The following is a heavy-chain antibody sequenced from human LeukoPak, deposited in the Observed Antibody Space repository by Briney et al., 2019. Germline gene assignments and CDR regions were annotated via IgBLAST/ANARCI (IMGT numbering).Heavy chain of an antibody. CDR2: IIPILGIA. Sequence: SVKVSCKASGGTFSSYVISWVRQAPGQGLEWMGRIIPILGIANYAQKFQGRVTITADKSTSTAYMELSSLRSEDTAVYYCARSRSYGLPYYFDYWGQGTLVTVSS. D-gene: IGHD3-16*01. CDR3: ARSRSYGLPYYFDY. J-gene: IGHJ4*02. V-gene: IGHV1-69*04. CDR1: GGTFSSYV.